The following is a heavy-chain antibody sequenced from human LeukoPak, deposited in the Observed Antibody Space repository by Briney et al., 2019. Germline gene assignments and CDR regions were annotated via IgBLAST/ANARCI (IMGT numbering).Heavy chain of an antibody. D-gene: IGHD5-18*01. Sequence: SETLSLTCTVSGGSISSYYWSWIRQPPGKGLEWIGYIYTSGSTNYNPSLKSRVTISVDTSKNQFSLKLSSVTAADTAVYYCARRVGYSYGYLRFDPWGQGTLVTVSS. CDR2: IYTSGST. V-gene: IGHV4-4*09. CDR1: GGSISSYY. J-gene: IGHJ5*02. CDR3: ARRVGYSYGYLRFDP.